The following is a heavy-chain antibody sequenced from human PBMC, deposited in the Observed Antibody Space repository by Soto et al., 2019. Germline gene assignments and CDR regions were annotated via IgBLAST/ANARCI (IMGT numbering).Heavy chain of an antibody. CDR3: ARAQFLNIVVVVAATGWFDP. CDR2: IYYSGST. J-gene: IGHJ5*02. D-gene: IGHD2-15*01. Sequence: SETLSLTCTVSGGSISSSSYYWGWIRQPPGKGLEWIGSIYYSGSTYYNPSLKSRVTISVDTSKNQFSLKLSSVTAADTAVYYCARAQFLNIVVVVAATGWFDPWGQGTLVTVSS. CDR1: GGSISSSSYY. V-gene: IGHV4-39*01.